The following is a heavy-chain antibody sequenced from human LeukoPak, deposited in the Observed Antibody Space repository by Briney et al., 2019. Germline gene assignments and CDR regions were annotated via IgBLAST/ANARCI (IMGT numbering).Heavy chain of an antibody. CDR3: AGGVIAAAGIYDY. CDR1: GFTFSSYS. CDR2: ISSSSSYI. J-gene: IGHJ4*02. V-gene: IGHV3-21*01. Sequence: PGGSLRLSCAASGFTFSSYSMNWVRQAPGKGLEWVSSISSSSSYIYYADSVKGRFTISRDNAKNSLYLQMNSLRAEDTAVYYCAGGVIAAAGIYDYWGRGTLVTVSS. D-gene: IGHD6-13*01.